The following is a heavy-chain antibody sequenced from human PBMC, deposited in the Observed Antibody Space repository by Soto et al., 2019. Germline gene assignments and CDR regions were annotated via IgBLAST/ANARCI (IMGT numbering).Heavy chain of an antibody. D-gene: IGHD5-12*01. J-gene: IGHJ6*02. Sequence: TGGSLRLSCAASGFTFSAYAMNWVRQAPGKGLEWVSTISGSGHTTYYSGSVKGRFTVSRDTSRNTLYLQMNSLRADDTAIYYCAKDVGYDNYFYFGIDVWGQGTTVTVSS. CDR3: AKDVGYDNYFYFGIDV. CDR2: ISGSGHTT. V-gene: IGHV3-23*01. CDR1: GFTFSAYA.